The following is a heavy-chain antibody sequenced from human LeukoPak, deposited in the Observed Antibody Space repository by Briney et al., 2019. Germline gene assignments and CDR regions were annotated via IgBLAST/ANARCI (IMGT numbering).Heavy chain of an antibody. CDR3: ARKASRITNYGMDV. J-gene: IGHJ6*04. CDR2: INHSGST. V-gene: IGHV4-34*01. CDR1: GGPFSGYY. D-gene: IGHD3-3*01. Sequence: KPSETLSLTCAVYGGPFSGYYWSWIRQPPGKGLEWIGEINHSGSTNYNPALKSRVTISVDTSKNQFSLKLSSVTAADTAVYYCARKASRITNYGMDVWGKGTTVTVSS.